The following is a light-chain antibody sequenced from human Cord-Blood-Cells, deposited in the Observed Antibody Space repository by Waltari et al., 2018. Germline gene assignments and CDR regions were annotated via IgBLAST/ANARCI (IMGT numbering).Light chain of an antibody. CDR3: AAWDDSLSGPV. CDR1: SSNIGSNY. V-gene: IGLV1-47*01. J-gene: IGLJ1*01. CDR2: RNN. Sequence: QSVLTQPPSASGTPGQRVTISCSGSSSNIGSNYVYWYPALPGPAPKLLIYRNNQRPSGVPDRCAGSKSGTSASLAISGLRSEDEADYYCAAWDDSLSGPVFGTGTKVTVL.